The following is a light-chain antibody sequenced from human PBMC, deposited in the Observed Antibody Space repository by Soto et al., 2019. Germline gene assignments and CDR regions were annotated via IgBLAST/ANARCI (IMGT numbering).Light chain of an antibody. CDR1: QSVTSW. CDR2: DAS. Sequence: DVQMTQSPSTLSASVGDRVTITCRASQSVTSWLAWYQQKPGKAPKVLIYDASSLESGVPSRFSGSGSGTEFTLTISSLHPDDFPTYYCHHYNSYPGTFGQGTKVEIK. CDR3: HHYNSYPGT. J-gene: IGKJ1*01. V-gene: IGKV1-5*01.